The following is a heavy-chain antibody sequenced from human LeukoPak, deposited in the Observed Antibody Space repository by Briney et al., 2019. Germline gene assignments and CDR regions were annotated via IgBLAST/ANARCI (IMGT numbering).Heavy chain of an antibody. CDR3: ARENYYDSSGYFVY. Sequence: PSETLSLTCAVSGYSISSGYYWCWIRQPPGKGLEWIGSIYHSGSTYYNPSLKSRVTISVDTSKNQFSLKLSSVTAADTAVYYCARENYYDSSGYFVYWGQGTLVTVSS. D-gene: IGHD3-22*01. CDR2: IYHSGST. V-gene: IGHV4-38-2*02. J-gene: IGHJ4*02. CDR1: GYSISSGYY.